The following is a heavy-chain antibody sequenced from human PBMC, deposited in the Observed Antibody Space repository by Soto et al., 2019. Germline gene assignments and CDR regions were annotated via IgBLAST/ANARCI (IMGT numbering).Heavy chain of an antibody. D-gene: IGHD1-1*01. CDR2: INGGDDSK. CDR3: AKQQGPGTPYYYAMDV. J-gene: IGHJ6*02. V-gene: IGHV3-23*01. CDR1: GFTFRSSP. Sequence: GGSLRLSCAVPGFTFRSSPMSWVRRAPGKGLEWVSGINGGDDSKHYAEPVRGRFTIIRDNSKNTLLLQMNSLRAEDTAIYYCAKQQGPGTPYYYAMDVWGQGTTVTVSS.